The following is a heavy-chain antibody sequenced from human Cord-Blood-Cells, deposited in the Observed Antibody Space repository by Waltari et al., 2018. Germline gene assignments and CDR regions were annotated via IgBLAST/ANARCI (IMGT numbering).Heavy chain of an antibody. Sequence: QVQLVESGGGVVQPGRSLRLSCAASGFTFSSYGMHWVRPAPGKGLEWGAVISYDGSNKYYADSVKGRFTISRDNSKNTLYLQMNSLRAEDTAVYYCAKDTGRYCSSTSCYAFDIWGQGTMVTVSS. CDR2: ISYDGSNK. CDR3: AKDTGRYCSSTSCYAFDI. D-gene: IGHD2-2*01. J-gene: IGHJ3*02. V-gene: IGHV3-30*18. CDR1: GFTFSSYG.